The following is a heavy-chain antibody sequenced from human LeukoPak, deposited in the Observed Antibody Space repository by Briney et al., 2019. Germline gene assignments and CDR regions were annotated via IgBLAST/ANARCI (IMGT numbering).Heavy chain of an antibody. CDR1: GFTFSTYY. V-gene: IGHV3-21*01. CDR3: ATERSPEGFDY. D-gene: IGHD1-14*01. J-gene: IGHJ4*02. CDR2: ISSSSTYK. Sequence: GGSLRLSCAASGFTFSTYYMNWVRQAPGKGVEWVSSISSSSTYKYYADSLKGRFTISRDNAKNSLYLQMNSLRAEDTAVYYCATERSPEGFDYWGQGTLVTVSS.